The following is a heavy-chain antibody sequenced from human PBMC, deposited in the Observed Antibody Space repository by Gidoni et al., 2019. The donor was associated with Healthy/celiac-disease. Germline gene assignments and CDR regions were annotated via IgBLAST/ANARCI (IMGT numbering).Heavy chain of an antibody. CDR2: IYSGGST. V-gene: IGHV3-66*01. Sequence: EVQLVESGGGLVQPGGSLRLSCAASGFTVSSNYMSWVRQAPGKGLEWVSVIYSGGSTYYADSVKGRFTISRDNSKNTLYLQMNSLRAEDTAVYYCARDQGELANWFDPWGQGTLVTVSS. CDR1: GFTVSSNY. D-gene: IGHD1-7*01. CDR3: ARDQGELANWFDP. J-gene: IGHJ5*02.